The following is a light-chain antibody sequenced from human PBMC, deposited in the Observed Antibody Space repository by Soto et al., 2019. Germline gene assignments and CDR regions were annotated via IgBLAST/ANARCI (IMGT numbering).Light chain of an antibody. CDR1: QTINNNY. CDR3: HKYGTSPYT. V-gene: IGKV3-20*01. Sequence: EVVLTQSPGTLSLSPGERATISCEASQTINNNYLAWYQQKHGHTPSLIIYGSSSRATGIPDIFGGSGSGAHITLISAILESEDCAEYYCHKYGTSPYTFGQGTKLEI. J-gene: IGKJ2*01. CDR2: GSS.